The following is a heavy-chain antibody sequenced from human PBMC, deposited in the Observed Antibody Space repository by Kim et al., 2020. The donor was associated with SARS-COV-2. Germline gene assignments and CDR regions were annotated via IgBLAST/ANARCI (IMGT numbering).Heavy chain of an antibody. CDR3: TRHSTSYYTWFDP. D-gene: IGHD3-10*01. CDR2: IRSKANSYAT. V-gene: IGHV3-73*01. CDR1: GFTFSGSA. J-gene: IGHJ5*02. Sequence: GGSLRLSCAASGFTFSGSAMHWVRQASGKGLEWVGRIRSKANSYATAYAASVKGRFTISRDDSKNTAYLQMNSLKTEDTAVYYCTRHSTSYYTWFDPWGQGTLVTVSS.